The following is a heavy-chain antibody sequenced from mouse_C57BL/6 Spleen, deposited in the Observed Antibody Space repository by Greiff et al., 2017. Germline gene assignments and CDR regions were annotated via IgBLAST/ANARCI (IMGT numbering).Heavy chain of an antibody. CDR2: IDPSDSET. J-gene: IGHJ1*03. CDR1: GYTFTSYW. D-gene: IGHD1-1*01. V-gene: IGHV1-52*01. Sequence: QVQLQQPGAELVRPGSSVKLSCKASGYTFTSYWMHWVKQRPIQGLEWIGNIDPSDSETHYNQKFKDKATLTVDKSSCTAYMQLSSLTSEDSAVYYCARGYYYGSSYWYFDVWGTGTTVTVSS. CDR3: ARGYYYGSSYWYFDV.